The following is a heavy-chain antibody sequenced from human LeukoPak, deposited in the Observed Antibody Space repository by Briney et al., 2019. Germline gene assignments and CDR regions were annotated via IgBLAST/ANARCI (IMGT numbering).Heavy chain of an antibody. J-gene: IGHJ6*04. CDR3: ARGLRLPSRSTPAVPHV. CDR2: INHSGTT. V-gene: IGHV4-34*01. CDR1: GASFSDYY. D-gene: IGHD2/OR15-2a*01. Sequence: SETLSLTCAVYGASFSDYYWNWIRQPPGKGREWIGEINHSGTTNYNPSLKSRVTISVDTSKNQFSLRLSAVTAADTAVYHCARGLRLPSRSTPAVPHVWGKGTKVTVSA.